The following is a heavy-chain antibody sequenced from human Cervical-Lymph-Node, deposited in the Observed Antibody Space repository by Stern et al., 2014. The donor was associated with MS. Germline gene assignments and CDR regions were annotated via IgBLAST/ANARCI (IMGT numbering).Heavy chain of an antibody. D-gene: IGHD2-2*01. CDR3: ARPGSDGLNDYYKQLLAPFDY. CDR1: GFSFSTFG. J-gene: IGHJ4*02. V-gene: IGHV3-30*03. CDR2: ISYDGSPE. Sequence: QVQLVQSGGGVVQPGGSLRLSCAASGFSFSTFGMHWVRQDPGKGLEWVAFISYDGSPEYFADSVLGRFTVSRDNSKNTLYLQMSSLRADDTAVYYCARPGSDGLNDYYKQLLAPFDYWGQGSLVTVS.